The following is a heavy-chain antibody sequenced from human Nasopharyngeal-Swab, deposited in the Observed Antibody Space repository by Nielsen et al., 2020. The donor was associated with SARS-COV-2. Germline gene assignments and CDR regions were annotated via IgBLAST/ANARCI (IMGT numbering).Heavy chain of an antibody. J-gene: IGHJ5*02. CDR2: INPNSGGT. D-gene: IGHD2/OR15-2a*01. V-gene: IGHV1-2*06. CDR3: ARAYYSLDYSWFDP. CDR1: GYTFTGYY. Sequence: ASVKVSCKASGYTFTGYYMHWVRQAPGQGLEWMGRINPNSGGTNYAQKFQGRVTMTRGTSISTAYMELSRLRSDDTAVYYCARAYYSLDYSWFDPWGQGTLVTVSS.